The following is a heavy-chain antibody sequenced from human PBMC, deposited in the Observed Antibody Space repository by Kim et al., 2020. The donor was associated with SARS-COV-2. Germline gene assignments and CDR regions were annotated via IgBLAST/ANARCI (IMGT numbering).Heavy chain of an antibody. J-gene: IGHJ6*02. D-gene: IGHD2-21*01. CDR2: ISTDSGAT. V-gene: IGHV1-2*02. CDR3: ARGDTVVASRYYYAMDV. Sequence: ASVKVSCKASGYTFTDYSIHWVRQAPGRGLEWMAWISTDSGATNNAQKFQDRITLTRDTSINTTYMELRSLRSDDTAAYVCARGDTVVASRYYYAMDVWGQGTTVTVSS. CDR1: GYTFTDYS.